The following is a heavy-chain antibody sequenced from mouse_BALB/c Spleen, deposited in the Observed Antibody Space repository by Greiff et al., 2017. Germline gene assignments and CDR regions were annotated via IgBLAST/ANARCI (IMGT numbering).Heavy chain of an antibody. CDR3: AKHDYYAMDY. CDR1: GYSFTGYY. V-gene: IGHV1S34*01. CDR2: ISCYNGAT. Sequence: LVKTGASVTISCKASGYSFTGYYMHWVKQSHGKSLEWIGYISCYNGATSYNQKFKGKATFTVDTSSSTAYMQFNSLTSEDSAVYYCAKHDYYAMDYWGQGTSVTVSS. J-gene: IGHJ4*01.